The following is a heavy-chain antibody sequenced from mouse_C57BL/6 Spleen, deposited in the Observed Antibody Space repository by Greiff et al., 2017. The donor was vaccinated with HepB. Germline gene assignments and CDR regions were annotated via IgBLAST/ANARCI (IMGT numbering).Heavy chain of an antibody. CDR2: FHPNSGST. V-gene: IGHV1-64*01. Sequence: VQLQQPGAELVKPGASVKLSCKASGYTFTSYWMHWVKQRPGQGLEWIGMFHPNSGSTNYNEKFKSKATLTVDKSSSTAYMQLSSLTSEDSAVYYCARYYYGSSYYAMDYWGQGTSVTVSS. CDR1: GYTFTSYW. CDR3: ARYYYGSSYYAMDY. D-gene: IGHD1-1*01. J-gene: IGHJ4*01.